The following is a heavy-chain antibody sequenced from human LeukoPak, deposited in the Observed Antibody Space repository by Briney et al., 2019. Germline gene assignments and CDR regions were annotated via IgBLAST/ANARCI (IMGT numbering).Heavy chain of an antibody. D-gene: IGHD1-7*01. J-gene: IGHJ4*02. V-gene: IGHV3-48*01. CDR3: ARSSRELGGYAPWELMPPFDY. CDR2: ISSSSRTI. Sequence: GGSLRLSCVASGFTFNTYNMNWVRQAPGKGVEWVSYISSSSRTIYYADSVKGRFTISRDNGKNSLYLQMNGLRAEDTAVYYCARSSRELGGYAPWELMPPFDYWGQGTLVTVSS. CDR1: GFTFNTYN.